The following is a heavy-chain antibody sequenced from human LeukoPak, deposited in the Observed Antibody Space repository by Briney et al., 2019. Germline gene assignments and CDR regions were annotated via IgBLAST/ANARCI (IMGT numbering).Heavy chain of an antibody. CDR1: GFTFDDYA. CDR3: TKGTSSWHEFDY. CDR2: ITWDGGST. J-gene: IGHJ4*02. Sequence: GGSLRLSCAASGFTFDDYAMHWVRQAPGKGLEWVSLITWDGGSTYYADSVKGRFTISRDNSKNSLSLQMNNLRAEDTALYYCTKGTSSWHEFDYWGQGTLVTVSS. D-gene: IGHD6-13*01. V-gene: IGHV3-43D*03.